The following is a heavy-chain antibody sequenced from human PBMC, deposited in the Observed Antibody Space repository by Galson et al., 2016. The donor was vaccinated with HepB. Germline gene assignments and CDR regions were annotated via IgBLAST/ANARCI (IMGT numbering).Heavy chain of an antibody. Sequence: SVKVSCKASGGTFSNYAISWVRQAPGQGLEWMGGIIPIFGKANYAQKFQGRVTITADISTSTAYMELSSLRSEDTAVYYCARELWGSGSYYKPQSAFDMWGPGRMVTVAP. CDR2: IIPIFGKA. D-gene: IGHD3-10*01. V-gene: IGHV1-69*06. CDR1: GGTFSNYA. J-gene: IGHJ3*02. CDR3: ARELWGSGSYYKPQSAFDM.